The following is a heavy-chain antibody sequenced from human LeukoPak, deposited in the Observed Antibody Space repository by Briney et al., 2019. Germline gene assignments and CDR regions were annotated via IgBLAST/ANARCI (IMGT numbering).Heavy chain of an antibody. CDR1: GGSFSGYY. CDR2: INHSGST. CDR3: AGGGHSMVRGGWFDP. Sequence: PSETLSLTCAVYGGSFSGYYWSWIRQPPGKGLEWIGEINHSGSTNYNPSLKSRVTISVDTSKNQFSLKLSSVTAADTAVYYCAGGGHSMVRGGWFDPWGQGTLVTVSS. J-gene: IGHJ5*02. D-gene: IGHD3-10*01. V-gene: IGHV4-34*01.